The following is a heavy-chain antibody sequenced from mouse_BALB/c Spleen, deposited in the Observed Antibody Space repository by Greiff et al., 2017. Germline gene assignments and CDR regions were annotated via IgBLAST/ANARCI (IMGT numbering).Heavy chain of an antibody. V-gene: IGHV7-3*02. CDR1: GFTFTDYY. CDR2: IRNKANGYTT. Sequence: EVKLMESGGGLVQPGGSLRLSCATSGFTFTDYYMSWVRQPPGKALEWLGFIRNKANGYTTEYSASVKGRFTISRDNSQSILYLQMNTLRAEDSATYYCAREGDDGYPYYFDYWGQGTTLTVSS. J-gene: IGHJ2*01. D-gene: IGHD2-3*01. CDR3: AREGDDGYPYYFDY.